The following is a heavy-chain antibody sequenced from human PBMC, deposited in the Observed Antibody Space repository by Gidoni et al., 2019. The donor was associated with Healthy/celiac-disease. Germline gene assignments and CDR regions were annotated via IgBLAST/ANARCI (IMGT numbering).Heavy chain of an antibody. Sequence: QVQLVASGGGVVQPGRSLRLSCAASGFPFRSSAMHWVRQAPGKGLEWVAVISYDGSNKYYADSVKGRFTISRDNSKNTLYLQMNSLRAEDTAVYYCAREHIVVVPAANQGAFDIWGQGTMVTVSS. D-gene: IGHD2-2*01. J-gene: IGHJ3*02. V-gene: IGHV3-30-3*01. CDR2: ISYDGSNK. CDR1: GFPFRSSA. CDR3: AREHIVVVPAANQGAFDI.